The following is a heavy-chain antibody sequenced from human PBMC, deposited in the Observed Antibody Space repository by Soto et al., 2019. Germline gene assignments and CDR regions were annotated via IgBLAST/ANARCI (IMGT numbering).Heavy chain of an antibody. CDR1: GFTFSSYG. D-gene: IGHD2-2*01. CDR2: IWYDGSNK. V-gene: IGHV3-33*01. CDR3: ARAGGDCSSTSCYAENWFDP. Sequence: QVQLVESGGGVVQPGRSLRLSCAASGFTFSSYGMHWVRQAPGKGLEWVAVIWYDGSNKYYADSVKGRFTISRDNSKKTLYLQMNSLRAEDTAVYYCARAGGDCSSTSCYAENWFDPWGQGTLVTVSS. J-gene: IGHJ5*02.